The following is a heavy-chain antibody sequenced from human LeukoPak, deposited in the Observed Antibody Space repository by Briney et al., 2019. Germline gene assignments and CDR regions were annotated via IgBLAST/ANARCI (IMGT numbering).Heavy chain of an antibody. Sequence: PGGSLRLSCAASGFTFSSYAMHWVRQAPGKGLEWVAVISYDGSNKYYADSVKGRFTISRDNSKNTLYLQMNSLRAGDTAVYYCARSIGSSGYYYGSDNWFDPWGQGTLVTVSS. D-gene: IGHD3-22*01. J-gene: IGHJ5*02. CDR2: ISYDGSNK. CDR1: GFTFSSYA. CDR3: ARSIGSSGYYYGSDNWFDP. V-gene: IGHV3-30-3*01.